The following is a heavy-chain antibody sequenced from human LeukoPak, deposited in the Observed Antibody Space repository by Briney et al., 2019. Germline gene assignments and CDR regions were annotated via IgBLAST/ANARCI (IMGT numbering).Heavy chain of an antibody. V-gene: IGHV1-2*02. CDR2: INPNSGGT. J-gene: IGHJ6*02. D-gene: IGHD3-10*01. Sequence: ASVKVSCKASGYTFTGYYMHWVRQAPGQGLEWMGWINPNSGGTNYAQKFQGRVTMTRDTSISTAYMELSRLRSEDTAVYYCARGGDITMVRGVNPYYYGMDVWGQGTTVTVSS. CDR3: ARGGDITMVRGVNPYYYGMDV. CDR1: GYTFTGYY.